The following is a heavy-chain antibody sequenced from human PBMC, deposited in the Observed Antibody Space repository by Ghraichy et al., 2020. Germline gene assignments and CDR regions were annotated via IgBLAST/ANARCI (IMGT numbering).Heavy chain of an antibody. CDR1: GFTFGSYA. CDR3: GKWLKGGYYVVDY. CDR2: ASATGGAT. J-gene: IGHJ4*03. Sequence: GESLNISCVASGFTFGSYAMAWVRQAPGKGLEWVSAASATGGATYYAYSVEGRFTISRDNSKNTLYMQMNSLRVEDTAVYYCGKWLKGGYYVVDYWGQGTTVTVSS. D-gene: IGHD3-3*01. V-gene: IGHV3-23*01.